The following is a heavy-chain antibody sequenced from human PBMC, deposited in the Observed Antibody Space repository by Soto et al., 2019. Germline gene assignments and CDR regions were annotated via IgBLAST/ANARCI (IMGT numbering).Heavy chain of an antibody. V-gene: IGHV3-21*01. CDR3: AKELAQPSGYFDY. Sequence: PGGSLRLSCAASGFTFSSYSMNWVRQAPGKGLEWVSSISSSSSYIYYADSVKGRFTISRDNSKNTLYLQMNSLRAEDTAVYYCAKELAQPSGYFDYWGQGTLVTVSS. CDR2: ISSSSSYI. J-gene: IGHJ4*02. D-gene: IGHD1-1*01. CDR1: GFTFSSYS.